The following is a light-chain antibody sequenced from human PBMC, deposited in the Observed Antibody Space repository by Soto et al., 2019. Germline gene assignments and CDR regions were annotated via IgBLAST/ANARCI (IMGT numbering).Light chain of an antibody. CDR1: QGISSY. V-gene: IGKV1-8*01. J-gene: IGKJ1*01. CDR2: AAS. Sequence: AIRMTQSPSPFSASTGDRVTITCRASQGISSYLAWYQQKPGKAPKLLIYAASTLQSGVPSRFSGSGSGTDFTLTISCLQSEDFATYYCQQYYSYPQPFGQGTKVEIK. CDR3: QQYYSYPQP.